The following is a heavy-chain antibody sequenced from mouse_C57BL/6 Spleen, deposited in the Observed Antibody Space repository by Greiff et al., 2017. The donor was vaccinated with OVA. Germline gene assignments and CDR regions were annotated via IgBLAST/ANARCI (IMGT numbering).Heavy chain of an antibody. V-gene: IGHV1-76*01. CDR2: LYPGSGNT. CDR3: ARQRLTGTGYFDY. CDR1: GYTFTDYY. D-gene: IGHD4-1*01. J-gene: IGHJ2*01. Sequence: QVHVKQSGAELVRPGASVKLSCKASGYTFTDYYINWVKQRPGQGLEWIARLYPGSGNTYYNEKFKGKATLTAEKSSSTAYMQLSSLTSEDSAVYFCARQRLTGTGYFDYWGQGTTLTVSS.